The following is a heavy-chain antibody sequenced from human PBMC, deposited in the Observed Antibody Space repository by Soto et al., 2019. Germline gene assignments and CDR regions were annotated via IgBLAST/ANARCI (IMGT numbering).Heavy chain of an antibody. CDR3: VRQGIDYLHGLVDV. Sequence: QVQLQQSGPRLVKPSETLSLTCTVSSGPDRSHNWGWIRQPPGRGLEWIGYVYYTGDTAYNPSLRGRVTISADTSTNDISLTLYSVTAADTAVYYCVRQGIDYLHGLVDVW. J-gene: IGHJ6*01. CDR1: SGPDRSHN. CDR2: VYYTGDT. V-gene: IGHV4-59*08. D-gene: IGHD4-17*01.